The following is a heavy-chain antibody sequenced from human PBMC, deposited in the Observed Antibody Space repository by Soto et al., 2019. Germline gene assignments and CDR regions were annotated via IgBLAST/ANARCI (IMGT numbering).Heavy chain of an antibody. CDR2: INHSGST. V-gene: IGHV4-34*01. Sequence: QVQLQQWGAGLLKPSETLSLTCAVYGGSFSGYYWSWIRQPPGKGLEWIGEINHSGSTNYNPSLKSRVTISVDTSKNQFSLKLGSVTAADTAVYYCARVSKGSYGGVDYWGQGTLVTVSS. CDR3: ARVSKGSYGGVDY. J-gene: IGHJ4*02. CDR1: GGSFSGYY. D-gene: IGHD2-21*01.